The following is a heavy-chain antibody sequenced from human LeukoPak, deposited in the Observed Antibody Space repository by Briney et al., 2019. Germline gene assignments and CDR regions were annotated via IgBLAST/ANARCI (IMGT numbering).Heavy chain of an antibody. J-gene: IGHJ1*01. CDR3: AREYYYDSSGYPTEYFQH. CDR1: GYTFTSYG. CDR2: ISAYNGNT. D-gene: IGHD3-22*01. Sequence: ASVKVSCKASGYTFTSYGISWVRQAPGQGLEWMGWISAYNGNTNYAQKLQGGVTMTTGTSTSTAYMELRSLRSDDTAVYYCAREYYYDSSGYPTEYFQHWGQGTLVTVSS. V-gene: IGHV1-18*01.